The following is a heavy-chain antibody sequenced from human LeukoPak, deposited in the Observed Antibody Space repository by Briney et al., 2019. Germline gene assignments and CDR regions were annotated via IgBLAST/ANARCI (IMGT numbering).Heavy chain of an antibody. V-gene: IGHV3-48*03. CDR2: ISSSGSTI. CDR1: GFTFSSYE. J-gene: IGHJ4*02. CDR3: ARDSHDYGDYVSFDY. Sequence: GGSLRLSCVASGFTFSSYEMNWVRQAPGKGLEWVSYISSSGSTIYYPDSVKGRFTISRDNAKNSLYLQMNSLRAEDTAVYYCARDSHDYGDYVSFDYWGQGTLVTVSS. D-gene: IGHD4-17*01.